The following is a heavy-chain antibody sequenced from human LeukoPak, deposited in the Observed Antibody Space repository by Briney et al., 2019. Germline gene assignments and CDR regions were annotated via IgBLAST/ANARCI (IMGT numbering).Heavy chain of an antibody. J-gene: IGHJ4*02. CDR2: ITENGSTK. CDR3: VRQSQGLDY. CDR1: GFTFSPHT. V-gene: IGHV3-30-3*01. Sequence: GGSLGLSCVASGFTFSPHTMHWVRQAPGKGLEWLAVITENGSTKFYADSVRGRFTVSRDDSRNTLHLQMSSLTTDDTAVYFCVRQSQGLDYWGQGTLVTVSS.